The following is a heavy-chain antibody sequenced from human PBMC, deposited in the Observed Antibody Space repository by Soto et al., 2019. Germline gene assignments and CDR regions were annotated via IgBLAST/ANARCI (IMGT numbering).Heavy chain of an antibody. J-gene: IGHJ4*02. Sequence: EVQLVESGGGLVQPGGSLRLSCAASGFTFSSYWMHWVRQAPGKGLVWVSRINSDGSSTSYADSVKGRFTISRDNAKNTLYLQMNSLRDEDTAVYYCARDIGVSRPGFDYWGQGTLVTVSS. CDR2: INSDGSST. V-gene: IGHV3-74*01. CDR3: ARDIGVSRPGFDY. D-gene: IGHD3-10*01. CDR1: GFTFSSYW.